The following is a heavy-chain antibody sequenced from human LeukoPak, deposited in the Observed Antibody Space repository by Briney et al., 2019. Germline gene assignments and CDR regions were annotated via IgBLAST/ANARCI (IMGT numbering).Heavy chain of an antibody. CDR2: INPNSGGT. D-gene: IGHD2-2*01. J-gene: IGHJ6*02. CDR1: GYTFTCYY. Sequence: ASVKVSCKASGYTFTCYYMHWVRQAPGQGLEWMGWINPNSGGTNYAQKFQGRVTMTRDTSISTAYMELSRLRSDDTAVYYCARDVVPAASYGMDVWGQGTTVTVSS. CDR3: ARDVVPAASYGMDV. V-gene: IGHV1-2*02.